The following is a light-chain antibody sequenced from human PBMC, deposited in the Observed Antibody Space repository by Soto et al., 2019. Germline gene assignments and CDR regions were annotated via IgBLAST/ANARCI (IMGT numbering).Light chain of an antibody. J-gene: IGKJ1*01. CDR3: LQDSDYPRT. Sequence: ATQMTQSPSSLSASVGDRVTIACRASQGIRTELAWYQQKRGEAPKLLIYAASALQSGVPSRFSGSGSGTDCTLTFSNLQPEDFATYYCLQDSDYPRTFGQGTKVEIK. V-gene: IGKV1-6*01. CDR2: AAS. CDR1: QGIRTE.